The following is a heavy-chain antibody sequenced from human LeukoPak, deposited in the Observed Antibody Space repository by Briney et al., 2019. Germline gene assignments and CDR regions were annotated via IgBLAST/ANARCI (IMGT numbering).Heavy chain of an antibody. J-gene: IGHJ2*01. CDR2: IYYSGST. Sequence: SETLSLTCTVSGGSISSYYWSWIRQPPGKGLEWIGYIYYSGSTNYNPSLKSRVTISVDTSKNQFSLKLSSVTAADTAVYYCARHLKLTGYWYFDLWGRGTLVTVSS. CDR1: GGSISSYY. CDR3: ARHLKLTGYWYFDL. V-gene: IGHV4-59*01. D-gene: IGHD1-20*01.